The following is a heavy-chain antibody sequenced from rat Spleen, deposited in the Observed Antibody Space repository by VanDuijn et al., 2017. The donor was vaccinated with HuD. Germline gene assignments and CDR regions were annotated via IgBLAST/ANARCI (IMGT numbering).Heavy chain of an antibody. CDR1: GFTFSNYG. CDR2: ISPSGGST. V-gene: IGHV5-19*01. CDR3: ATGYYSGLNWFAY. J-gene: IGHJ3*01. Sequence: EVQLVESGGGLVQPGRSLKLSCAASGFTFSNYGMHWIRQAPTKGLEWVASISPSGGSTYYRDSVKGRFTISRDNAKSTLYLQMDSLRSEDTATYYCATGYYSGLNWFAYWGQGTLVTVSS. D-gene: IGHD1-1*01.